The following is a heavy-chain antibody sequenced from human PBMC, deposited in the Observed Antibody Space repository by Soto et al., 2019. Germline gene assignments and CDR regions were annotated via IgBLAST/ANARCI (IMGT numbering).Heavy chain of an antibody. D-gene: IGHD4-17*01. Sequence: QVQLVESGGGVVQPGRSLRLSCAASGFTFSSYGMHWVRQAPGKGLEWVAVISYDGSNKYYADSVKGRFTISRDNSKNTPHLQMHSRSDADTAVYYWLKTGRQGIRYYFDYWGQGTLFTVAS. CDR2: ISYDGSNK. J-gene: IGHJ4*02. V-gene: IGHV3-30*18. CDR3: LKTGRQGIRYYFDY. CDR1: GFTFSSYG.